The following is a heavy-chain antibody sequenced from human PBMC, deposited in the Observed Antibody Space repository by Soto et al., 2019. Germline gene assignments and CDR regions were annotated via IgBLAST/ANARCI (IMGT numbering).Heavy chain of an antibody. D-gene: IGHD3-10*01. J-gene: IGHJ6*02. CDR2: ISGYNGDT. CDR1: GYTFTRYG. Sequence: ASVKVSCKTSGYTFTRYGISWVRQAPGQGLEWMGWISGYNGDTNYAQKFQDRVTMTIDTSTTTVYMELRSLTSDDTAIYYCTREGSAPYYYYAMDAWGQGTTVTVSS. CDR3: TREGSAPYYYYAMDA. V-gene: IGHV1-18*01.